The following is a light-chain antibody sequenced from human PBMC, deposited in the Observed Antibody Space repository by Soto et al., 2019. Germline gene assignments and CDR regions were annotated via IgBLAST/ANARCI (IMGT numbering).Light chain of an antibody. CDR2: DGT. V-gene: IGLV2-11*01. CDR3: CSYVTTPEI. J-gene: IGLJ1*01. CDR1: SSDVDDYRY. Sequence: QSVLAQPRSVSGSPGQLLTISCTGTSSDVDDYRYVFWYQQYPGKAPKLVIYDGTKRPSGVPDRFSGSNSGNTASLTISGLQAEDEADYYCCSYVTTPEIFGTGTKVTVL.